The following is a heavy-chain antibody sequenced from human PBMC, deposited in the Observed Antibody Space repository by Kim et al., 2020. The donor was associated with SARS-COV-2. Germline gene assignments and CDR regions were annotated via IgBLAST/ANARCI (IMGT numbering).Heavy chain of an antibody. CDR2: GTVK. D-gene: IGHD2-2*01. V-gene: IGHV3-7*01. J-gene: IGHJ4*02. CDR3: ARWTSTSYY. Sequence: GTVKHYVDSVKGRFTISRDNAKNSLYLQMNGLRAEDTAVYYCARWTSTSYYWGQGTLVTVSS.